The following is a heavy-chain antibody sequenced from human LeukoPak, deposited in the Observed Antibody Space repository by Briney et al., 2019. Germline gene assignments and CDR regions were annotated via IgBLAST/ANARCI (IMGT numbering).Heavy chain of an antibody. CDR3: ARARKYQLLSVGWFDP. J-gene: IGHJ5*02. CDR2: IIPIFGTA. V-gene: IGHV1-69*05. D-gene: IGHD2-2*01. CDR1: GGTFSSYA. Sequence: SVKVSCKASGGTFSSYAISWVRQAPGQGLEWMGGIIPIFGTANYAQKFQGRVTITRDTSASTAYMELSGLRSEDTAVYYCARARKYQLLSVGWFDPWGQGTLVTVSS.